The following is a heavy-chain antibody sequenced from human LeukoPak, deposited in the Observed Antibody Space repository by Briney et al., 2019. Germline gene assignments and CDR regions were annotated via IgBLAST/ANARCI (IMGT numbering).Heavy chain of an antibody. V-gene: IGHV4-30-2*01. CDR2: IYHTGST. CDR1: GDSISSGGYS. CDR3: ARGGGPFDP. D-gene: IGHD6-25*01. J-gene: IGHJ5*02. Sequence: SETLSLTCAVSGDSISSGGYSWSWIRQPPGKGLEYIGYIYHTGSTYYSPSLKSRVTILIDTSRNQFSLKLTSVTAADTAVYYCARGGGPFDPWGQGTLVTVSS.